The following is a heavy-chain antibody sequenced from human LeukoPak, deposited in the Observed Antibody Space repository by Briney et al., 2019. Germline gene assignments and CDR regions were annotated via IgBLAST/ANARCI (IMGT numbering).Heavy chain of an antibody. Sequence: GGSLRLSCAASGFTFSSYWMSWVRQAPGKGPEWVANIKQDGSEKYYVDSAKGRFTISRDNAKNSLYLQMNSLRAEDTAVYYCARPRPGYYMDVWGKGTTVTVSS. CDR1: GFTFSSYW. D-gene: IGHD1-1*01. CDR2: IKQDGSEK. J-gene: IGHJ6*03. V-gene: IGHV3-7*01. CDR3: ARPRPGYYMDV.